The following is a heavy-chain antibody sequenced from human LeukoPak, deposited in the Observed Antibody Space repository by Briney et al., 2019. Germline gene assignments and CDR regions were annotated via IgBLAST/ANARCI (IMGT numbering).Heavy chain of an antibody. V-gene: IGHV1-8*01. J-gene: IGHJ4*02. D-gene: IGHD6-19*01. CDR2: MNPNSGNT. CDR1: GYTFTSYN. CDR3: ARGKDSAVAGIGY. Sequence: ASVKVSCKASGYTFTSYNINWVRQATGQGLEWMGWMNPNSGNTGYAQKFQGRFTMTRNTSISTAYMELGSLRSEDTAVYCCARGKDSAVAGIGYWGQGTLVTVSS.